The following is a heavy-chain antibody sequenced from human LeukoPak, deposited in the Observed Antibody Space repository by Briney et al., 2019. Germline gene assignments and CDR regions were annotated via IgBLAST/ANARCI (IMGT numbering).Heavy chain of an antibody. V-gene: IGHV3-23*01. D-gene: IGHD3-9*01. Sequence: TGGSLRRSCAASGSTFSSYGMSWVRQAPGKGLEWVSAISGSGGSTYYADSVKGRFTISRDNSKNTLYLQMNSLRAEDTAVYYCAKGYFDWLLYVYYYYYMDVWGKGTTVTISS. CDR1: GSTFSSYG. CDR3: AKGYFDWLLYVYYYYYMDV. CDR2: ISGSGGST. J-gene: IGHJ6*03.